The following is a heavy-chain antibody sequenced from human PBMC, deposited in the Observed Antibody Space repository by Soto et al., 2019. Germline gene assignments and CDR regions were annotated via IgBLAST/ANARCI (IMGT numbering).Heavy chain of an antibody. CDR1: GFTVSSNY. CDR3: ARDGDDYYGMDV. D-gene: IGHD7-27*01. CDR2: IYSGGST. J-gene: IGHJ6*02. Sequence: EVQLVESGGGLIQPGGSLRLSCAASGFTVSSNYMSWVRQAPGKGLEWVSVIYSGGSTYYADSVKGRFTISRDNSKNTLDLQMNSLRAEDTAVYYWARDGDDYYGMDVWGQGTTVTVSS. V-gene: IGHV3-53*01.